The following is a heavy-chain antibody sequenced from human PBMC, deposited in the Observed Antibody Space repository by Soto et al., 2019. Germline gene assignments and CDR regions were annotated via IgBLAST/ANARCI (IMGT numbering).Heavy chain of an antibody. V-gene: IGHV4-34*01. CDR3: ARAYYYGSGTRRWFDP. CDR2: INHSGST. Sequence: PSETLSLTCAVYGGSFSGYYWSWIRQPPGKGLEWIGEINHSGSTNYNPSLKSRVTISVDTSKNQFSLKLSSVTAADTAVYYCARAYYYGSGTRRWFDPWGQGTLVTV. D-gene: IGHD3-10*01. J-gene: IGHJ5*02. CDR1: GGSFSGYY.